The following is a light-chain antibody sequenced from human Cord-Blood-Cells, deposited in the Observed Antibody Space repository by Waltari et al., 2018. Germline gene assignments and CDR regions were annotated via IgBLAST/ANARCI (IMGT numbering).Light chain of an antibody. Sequence: EIVMTQYPATLSVSQGARATLPCRASQSVSSNLAWYQQKPGQAPRILIYGASTRATGIPARFSGSGSGTECTLTIIGLQSEDCAVDYCQQYNNWPPWTFGQGTKVEIK. CDR1: QSVSSN. J-gene: IGKJ1*01. CDR3: QQYNNWPPWT. V-gene: IGKV3-15*01. CDR2: GAS.